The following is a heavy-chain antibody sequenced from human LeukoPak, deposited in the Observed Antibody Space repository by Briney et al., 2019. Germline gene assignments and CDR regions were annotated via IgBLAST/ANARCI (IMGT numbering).Heavy chain of an antibody. D-gene: IGHD4-17*01. V-gene: IGHV4-59*01. CDR1: GGSISSYY. J-gene: IGHJ4*02. CDR2: IYYSGST. Sequence: SETLSLTCTVSGGSISSYYWSWIRQPPGKGLEWIGYIYYSGSTNYNPSLKSRVTISVDTSKNQFSLKLSSETAADTAVYYCARDNRRLRQFDYWGQGTLVTVSS. CDR3: ARDNRRLRQFDY.